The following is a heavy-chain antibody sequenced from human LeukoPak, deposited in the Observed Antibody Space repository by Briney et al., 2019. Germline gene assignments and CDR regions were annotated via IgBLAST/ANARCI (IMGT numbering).Heavy chain of an antibody. J-gene: IGHJ5*02. CDR1: GGSFSGYY. D-gene: IGHD5-18*01. V-gene: IGHV4-34*01. Sequence: PSETLSLTCAVYGGSFSGYYWSWIRQPPGKGLEWIGEINHSGSTNYNASLKSRVTVSVDSSKNQFSLRLSSVTAADTAVYYCAPRGDIELSYGYGKWFDPWGQGTRVTVSS. CDR2: INHSGST. CDR3: APRGDIELSYGYGKWFDP.